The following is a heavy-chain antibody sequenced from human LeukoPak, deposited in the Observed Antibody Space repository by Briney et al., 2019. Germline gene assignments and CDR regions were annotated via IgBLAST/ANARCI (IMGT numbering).Heavy chain of an antibody. J-gene: IGHJ2*01. CDR1: GGSISSSSYY. CDR3: VRVLAVVIIMGDWYLDF. V-gene: IGHV4-39*07. CDR2: IFYSGST. D-gene: IGHD3-10*01. Sequence: SETLSLTCTVSGGSISSSSYYWGWIRQSPGKGLVWNGSIFYSGSTYYNPSLKSRVTISVDTSKNQFSLKLSSVTAADTAVYYCVRVLAVVIIMGDWYLDFWGRGTLVTVSS.